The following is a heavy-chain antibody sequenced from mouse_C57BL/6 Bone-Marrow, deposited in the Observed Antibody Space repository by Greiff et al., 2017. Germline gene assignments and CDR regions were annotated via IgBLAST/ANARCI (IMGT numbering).Heavy chain of an antibody. CDR2: ISDGGSYT. CDR3: ARVLLYYYAMDY. Sequence: DVMLVESGGGLVKPGGSLKLSCAASGFTFSSYAMSWVRQTPEKRLEWVATISDGGSYTYYPDNVKGRFTISRDTAKNNLYLQMSHLKSEDTAMYYCARVLLYYYAMDYWGQGTSVTVSS. CDR1: GFTFSSYA. V-gene: IGHV5-4*03. J-gene: IGHJ4*01.